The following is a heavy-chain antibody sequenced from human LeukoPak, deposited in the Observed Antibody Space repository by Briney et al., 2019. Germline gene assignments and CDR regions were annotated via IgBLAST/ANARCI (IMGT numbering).Heavy chain of an antibody. CDR1: GFTFSTYG. V-gene: IGHV3-33*01. D-gene: IGHD6-13*01. CDR3: ARKYSSSWYADY. CDR2: ISYDGSNK. Sequence: YPGGSLRLSCAASGFTFSTYGMHWVRQAPGKGLEWVAVISYDGSNKYYADSVKGRFTISRDNSRNTLYLQMNSLRAEDTAVYYCARKYSSSWYADYWGQGTLVTVSS. J-gene: IGHJ4*02.